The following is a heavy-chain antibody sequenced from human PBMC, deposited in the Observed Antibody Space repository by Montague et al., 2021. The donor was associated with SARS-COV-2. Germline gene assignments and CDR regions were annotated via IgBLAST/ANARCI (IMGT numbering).Heavy chain of an antibody. Sequence: SETLSLTCAVYGGSFGDYYWSWIRQPPGKGLEWIGEINRSGSTNYNPSLKSRVTTSVDTSKNQFSLKLTSVTAADTAVYYCARGPRITMIVVVITDIWFDPWGQGTLVTVSS. D-gene: IGHD3-22*01. V-gene: IGHV4-34*01. CDR2: INRSGST. CDR3: ARGPRITMIVVVITDIWFDP. CDR1: GGSFGDYY. J-gene: IGHJ5*02.